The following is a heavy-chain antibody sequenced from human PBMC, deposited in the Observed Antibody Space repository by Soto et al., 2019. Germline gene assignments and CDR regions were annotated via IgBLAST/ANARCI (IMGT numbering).Heavy chain of an antibody. D-gene: IGHD3-10*01. V-gene: IGHV4-34*01. Sequence: QVQLQQWGAGLLKPSETLSLTCAVYGGSFSGYYWSWIRQPTVKGLEWIGEINHSGSTNYNPSLKSRVTISVDTSKNQFSLKLSSVTAADTAVYYCATSMVRGVIFVGGQGPLVTVSS. CDR3: ATSMVRGVIFV. CDR2: INHSGST. CDR1: GGSFSGYY. J-gene: IGHJ4*02.